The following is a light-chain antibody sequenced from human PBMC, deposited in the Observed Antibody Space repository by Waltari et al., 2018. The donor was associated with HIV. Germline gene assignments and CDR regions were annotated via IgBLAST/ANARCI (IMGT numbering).Light chain of an antibody. CDR2: GAS. J-gene: IGKJ2*01. CDR1: QTVASNS. V-gene: IGKV3-20*01. Sequence: EIVLTQSPGTLSLSTGERATLSCRASQTVASNSLAWYQQKPGQAPRLLIFGASTRATGVPDRFSGSGSDTDFTLTISRLEPEDCAMYYCQLYGGSPTYTFGQGTKVEIK. CDR3: QLYGGSPTYT.